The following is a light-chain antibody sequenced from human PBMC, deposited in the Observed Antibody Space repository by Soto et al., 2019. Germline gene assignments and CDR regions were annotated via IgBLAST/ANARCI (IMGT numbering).Light chain of an antibody. J-gene: IGKJ1*01. CDR2: KAS. CDR1: QVISSW. CDR3: QQYYSYPRT. V-gene: IGKV1-12*01. Sequence: DIQMTHSPSSVSASVCDTVTISFRASQVISSWLAWYQQKPGKAPNLLIYKASTLQTGVPSRFSGSGSGTDFAHTISCLQSEDFATYYCQQYYSYPRTFGQGTKVDIK.